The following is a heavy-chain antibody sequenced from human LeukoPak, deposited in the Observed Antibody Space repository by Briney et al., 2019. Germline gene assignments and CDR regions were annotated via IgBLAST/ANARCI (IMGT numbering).Heavy chain of an antibody. CDR3: ARGLCSGPYCYYYFYGMDV. J-gene: IGHJ6*02. D-gene: IGHD2-15*01. V-gene: IGHV3-48*01. Sequence: GGSLRLSCAASGFTFSSYTMNWVRQAPGKGLEWLSYISSSSSTIYYADSVKGRFTISRDNSRDTLSLQMNNLRTEDTAVYYCARGLCSGPYCYYYFYGMDVWGQGTTVIVSS. CDR2: ISSSSSTI. CDR1: GFTFSSYT.